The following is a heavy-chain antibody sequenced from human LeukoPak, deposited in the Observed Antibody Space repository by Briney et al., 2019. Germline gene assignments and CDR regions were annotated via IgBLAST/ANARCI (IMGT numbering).Heavy chain of an antibody. D-gene: IGHD3-22*01. V-gene: IGHV4-34*01. Sequence: KPSETLSLTCAVYGGSFSGYYWSWIRQPPGKGLEWIGEINHSGSTNYNPSLKSRVTISVDTSRNQFSLRLSSVTAADTAVYYCVRDYYDSSGGYWYFDLWGRGTLVTVSS. CDR2: INHSGST. J-gene: IGHJ2*01. CDR1: GGSFSGYY. CDR3: VRDYYDSSGGYWYFDL.